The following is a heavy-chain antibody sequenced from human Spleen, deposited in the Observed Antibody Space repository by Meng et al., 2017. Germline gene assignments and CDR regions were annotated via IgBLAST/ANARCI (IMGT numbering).Heavy chain of an antibody. V-gene: IGHV1-2*06. J-gene: IGHJ5*02. CDR3: TRDRWFGNNWFDP. D-gene: IGHD3-10*01. CDR1: GYPFTAYY. CDR2: IIPNSGDT. Sequence: QVQLVQSGAEVKEPGASVKVSCKPSGYPFTAYYIHWVRQAPGQGLEWMGHIIPNSGDTLYAPKFQGRVSMTADTSIGTAYVELSGLRSDDTAIYYCTRDRWFGNNWFDPWGQGTLVTVSS.